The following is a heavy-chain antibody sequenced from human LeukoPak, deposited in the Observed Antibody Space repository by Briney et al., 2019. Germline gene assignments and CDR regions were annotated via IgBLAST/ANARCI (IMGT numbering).Heavy chain of an antibody. J-gene: IGHJ4*02. CDR1: GYTFTSYY. Sequence: ASVKVSCKASGYTFTSYYIHWVRQAPGQGLEWMGIINPSGGSTTYAQILQGRVTMTRDTSISTAYMELNSLTSEDTAVYYCAKNVRDTGTFDYWGQGTLVTVSS. V-gene: IGHV1-46*01. CDR2: INPSGGST. D-gene: IGHD5-18*01. CDR3: AKNVRDTGTFDY.